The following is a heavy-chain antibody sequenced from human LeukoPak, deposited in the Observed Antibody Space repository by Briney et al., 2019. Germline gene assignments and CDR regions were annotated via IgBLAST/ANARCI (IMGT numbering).Heavy chain of an antibody. J-gene: IGHJ4*02. CDR1: RFTFSSYW. Sequence: GGSLRLSCAASRFTFSSYWMSWVRQAPGKGLEWVANIKQDGSEKYYVDSVKGRFTISRDNSKNTLYLQMNSLRAEDTAVYYCARGLEYSSSSDYWGQGTLVTVSS. V-gene: IGHV3-7*01. D-gene: IGHD6-6*01. CDR2: IKQDGSEK. CDR3: ARGLEYSSSSDY.